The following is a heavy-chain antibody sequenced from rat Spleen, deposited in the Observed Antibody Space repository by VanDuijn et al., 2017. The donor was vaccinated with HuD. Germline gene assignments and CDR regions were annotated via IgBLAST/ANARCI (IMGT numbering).Heavy chain of an antibody. CDR1: GFTFSSYV. V-gene: IGHV5-43*01. J-gene: IGHJ2*01. CDR3: VRAVFDY. Sequence: EVQLVESGGGLVQPGSSLKVSCVASGFTFSSYVMHWFRQAPENGIEWLAYINTDSSDIYYAETVKGRFTISRDNAKSTLYLQMESLRSEDTATYYCVRAVFDYWGQGVMVTVSS. CDR2: INTDSSDI.